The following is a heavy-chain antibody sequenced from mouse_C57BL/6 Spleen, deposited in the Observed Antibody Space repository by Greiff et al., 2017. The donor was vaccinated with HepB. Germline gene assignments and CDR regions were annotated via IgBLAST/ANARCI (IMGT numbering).Heavy chain of an antibody. CDR2: INPNNGGT. D-gene: IGHD1-1*01. CDR3: AKGDYGSYFDV. Sequence: EVQLQQSGPELVKPGASVKIPCKASGYTFTDYNMDWVKQSHGKSIEWIGDINPNNGGTIYNQKFKGKATLTVDKSSSTAYMELRSLTSEDTAVYYCAKGDYGSYFDVWGTGTTVTVSS. CDR1: GYTFTDYN. J-gene: IGHJ1*03. V-gene: IGHV1-18*01.